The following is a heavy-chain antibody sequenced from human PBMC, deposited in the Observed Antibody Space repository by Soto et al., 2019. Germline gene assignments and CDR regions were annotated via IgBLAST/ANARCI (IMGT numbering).Heavy chain of an antibody. CDR3: AKEWFGEDYYYDGMDV. V-gene: IGHV3-23*01. J-gene: IGHJ6*02. CDR2: ISGSGGST. D-gene: IGHD3-10*01. CDR1: GFTFSSYA. Sequence: EVQLLESGGGLVQPGGSLRLSCAASGFTFSSYAMSWVRQAPGKGLEWVSAISGSGGSTYYADSVKGRFTISRDNSKNTLYLQRNSLRAEDTAVYYCAKEWFGEDYYYDGMDVWGQGNTVTVSS.